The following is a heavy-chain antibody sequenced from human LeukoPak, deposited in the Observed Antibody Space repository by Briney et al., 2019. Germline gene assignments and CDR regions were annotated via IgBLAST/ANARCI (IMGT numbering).Heavy chain of an antibody. J-gene: IGHJ4*02. CDR1: GGSISSYY. CDR2: IYYSGST. V-gene: IGHV4-59*08. Sequence: SETLSLTCTVSGGSISSYYWSWIRQPPGKGLEWIGYIYYSGSTNYNPSLKSRVTMSVDTSKNQFSLKLSSVTAADTAVYYCARHPRIPQMYYFDYWGQGTLVTVSS. CDR3: ARHPRIPQMYYFDY.